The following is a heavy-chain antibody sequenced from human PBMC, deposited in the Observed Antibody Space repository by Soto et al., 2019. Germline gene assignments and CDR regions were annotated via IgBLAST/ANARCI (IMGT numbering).Heavy chain of an antibody. V-gene: IGHV4-4*07. CDR3: ARAGGYEVQGNNWFYP. J-gene: IGHJ5*02. Sequence: KTSETLTLTCTVSGGSISGYYWSWIRQPAGKGLEWIWRIYTSGSTNYNPSLKRRVTLSVHTSKHQFSLKLTSVTAADTAVYYCARAGGYEVQGNNWFYPWCQGTLVTVSS. CDR2: IYTSGST. D-gene: IGHD2-2*01. CDR1: GGSISGYY.